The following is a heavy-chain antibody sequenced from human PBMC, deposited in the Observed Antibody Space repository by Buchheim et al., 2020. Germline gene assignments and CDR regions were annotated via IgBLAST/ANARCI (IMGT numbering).Heavy chain of an antibody. CDR2: ISSSGRTI. CDR3: VDGDYYFDN. CDR1: GFTFNNIE. D-gene: IGHD4-17*01. J-gene: IGHJ4*02. Sequence: EVQLVESGGGLVQPGGSLRLSCVASGFTFNNIEMNWVRQAPGKGLEWISYISSSGRTIKYGDSVKGRFTISRDNAEKQVYLQMNSLTAEDTGIYYCVDGDYYFDNWGQGTL. V-gene: IGHV3-48*03.